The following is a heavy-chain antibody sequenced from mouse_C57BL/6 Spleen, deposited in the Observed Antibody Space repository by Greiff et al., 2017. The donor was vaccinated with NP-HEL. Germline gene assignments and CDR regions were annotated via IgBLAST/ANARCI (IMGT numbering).Heavy chain of an antibody. CDR2: IYPRSGNT. D-gene: IGHD4-1*01. J-gene: IGHJ2*01. CDR1: FYTFPRSG. Sequence: QLHPSVSSLSRPGASVHLSCPSSFYTFPRSGLRCLLHRPFHVLSCIGEIYPRSGNTYYNEKFKGKATLTADKSSSTAYMELRSLTSEDSAVYFCVELGVDYWGQGTTLTVSS. CDR3: VELGVDY. V-gene: IGHV1-81*01.